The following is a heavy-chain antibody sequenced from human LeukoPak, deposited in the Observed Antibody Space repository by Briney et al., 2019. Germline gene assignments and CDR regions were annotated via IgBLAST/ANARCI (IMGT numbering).Heavy chain of an antibody. J-gene: IGHJ4*02. CDR2: ISPNSGGT. V-gene: IGHV1-2*02. D-gene: IGHD3-3*01. Sequence: GASVKVSCKASGYTFTDYYIHWVRQAPGQGLEWMGWISPNSGGTYYAQNFQDRVTMTRDTSITTAYMELSRLRSDDTAVHYCARRAPDFYGYDYWGQGTLVTVSS. CDR1: GYTFTDYY. CDR3: ARRAPDFYGYDY.